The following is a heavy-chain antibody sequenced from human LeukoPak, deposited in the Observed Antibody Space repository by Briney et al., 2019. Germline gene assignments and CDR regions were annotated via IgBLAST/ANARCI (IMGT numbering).Heavy chain of an antibody. CDR2: ISGSGGST. J-gene: IGHJ5*02. V-gene: IGHV3-23*01. CDR3: ARDVSSTSSWWFDP. CDR1: GFTFSSYG. Sequence: GGTLRLSCAASGFTFSSYGMSWVRQAPGKGLEWVSAISGSGGSTYYADSVKGRFTISRDNSKNTLYLQMSSLRYEDTAVYYCARDVSSTSSWWFDPWGQGTLVIVSS. D-gene: IGHD2-2*01.